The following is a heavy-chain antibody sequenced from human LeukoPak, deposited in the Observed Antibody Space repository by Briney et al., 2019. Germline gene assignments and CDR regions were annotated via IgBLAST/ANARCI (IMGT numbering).Heavy chain of an antibody. D-gene: IGHD2-8*02. V-gene: IGHV4-59*08. CDR3: ARSPSTGGASRWFDP. Sequence: PSETLSLTCTVSGRSISSYYWNWLRQPPGTGLVWIGHIHYSGSTKYNPSLKGRVTISLDTSKNQFSLILSSVIAADTAVYYCARSPSTGGASRWFDPWGQGTLVTVSS. CDR1: GRSISSYY. J-gene: IGHJ5*02. CDR2: IHYSGST.